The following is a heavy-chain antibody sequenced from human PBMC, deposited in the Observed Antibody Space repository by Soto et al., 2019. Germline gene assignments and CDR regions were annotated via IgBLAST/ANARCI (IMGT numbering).Heavy chain of an antibody. V-gene: IGHV4-61*08. J-gene: IGHJ5*02. CDR3: ARGLTMVRGVIRWFDP. CDR1: GGSISSGGYY. D-gene: IGHD3-10*01. CDR2: IYYSGST. Sequence: SETLSLTCAVSGGSISSGGYYWSWIRQPPGKGLEWIGYIYYSGSTNYNPSLKSRVTISVDTSKNQFSLKLSSVTAADTAVYYCARGLTMVRGVIRWFDPWGQGTLVTVSS.